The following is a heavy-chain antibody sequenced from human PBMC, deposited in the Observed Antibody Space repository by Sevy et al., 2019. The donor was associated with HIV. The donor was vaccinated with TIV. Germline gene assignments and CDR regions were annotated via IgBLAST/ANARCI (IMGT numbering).Heavy chain of an antibody. D-gene: IGHD4-17*01. J-gene: IGHJ4*02. V-gene: IGHV3-30-3*01. CDR2: SSYDGGNI. Sequence: GGSLRLSCTASGFIIGYYAMHWVRQAPGKGLEWVAVSSYDGGNIYYADSVQGRFTVSRDNSKNTLYLQMNSLGPEDTAMYYCARDFYEFGDPRGLDYWGQGVLVTVSS. CDR3: ARDFYEFGDPRGLDY. CDR1: GFIIGYYA.